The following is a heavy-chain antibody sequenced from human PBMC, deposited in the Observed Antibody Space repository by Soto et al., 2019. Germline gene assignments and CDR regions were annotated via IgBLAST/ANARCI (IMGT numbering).Heavy chain of an antibody. CDR1: GGSISSYY. V-gene: IGHV4-59*01. Sequence: XETLSLTCTVSGGSISSYYWSWMRQPPGKGLEWIGYIYYSGSTNYNPSLKSRVTISVDTSKNQFSLKLSSVTAADTAVYYCARGKYSGSYHWGRGTRVTVSS. J-gene: IGHJ5*02. CDR2: IYYSGST. D-gene: IGHD1-26*01. CDR3: ARGKYSGSYH.